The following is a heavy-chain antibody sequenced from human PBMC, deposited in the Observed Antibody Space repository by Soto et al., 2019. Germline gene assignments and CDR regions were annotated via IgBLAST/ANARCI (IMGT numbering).Heavy chain of an antibody. CDR1: GHSLSSGGYY. V-gene: IGHV4-31*03. J-gene: IGHJ4*02. CDR2: IYFTGTT. Sequence: SETLSLTCTVSGHSLSSGGYYWSWIRQHPGRGLEWVGYIYFTGTTLYNPSLKSRLAISVDTSKNQFSLKLTSVTAADTAVYYCARDWGSSGWPNWGQGVLVTVSS. CDR3: ARDWGSSGWPN. D-gene: IGHD6-19*01.